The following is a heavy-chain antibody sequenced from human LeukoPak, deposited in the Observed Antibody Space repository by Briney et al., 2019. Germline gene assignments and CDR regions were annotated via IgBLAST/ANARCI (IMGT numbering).Heavy chain of an antibody. Sequence: GASVTVSCKASGYTFTGYYMHWVRQAPGQGLEWMGWINPNSGGTNYAQKFQGRVTMTRDTSISTAYMELSRLRSDDTAVYYCARDLVADYYYYGMDVWGQGTTVTVSS. D-gene: IGHD2-15*01. CDR1: GYTFTGYY. J-gene: IGHJ6*02. CDR3: ARDLVADYYYYGMDV. V-gene: IGHV1-2*02. CDR2: INPNSGGT.